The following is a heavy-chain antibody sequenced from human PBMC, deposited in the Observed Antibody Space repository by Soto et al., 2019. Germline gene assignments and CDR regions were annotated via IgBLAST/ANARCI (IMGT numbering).Heavy chain of an antibody. CDR3: ARNHAFDI. CDR1: GGSISSYY. Sequence: QVQLQESGPGLVKPSETLSLTCTVSGGSISSYYWNWIRQPPGKGLEWIGYIYTGSTNYNPSLKSRVTISVDTSKNHFSRKLSSVTAADTAVYYCARNHAFDIWGQGTMVTVSS. V-gene: IGHV4-59*01. J-gene: IGHJ3*02. CDR2: IYTGST.